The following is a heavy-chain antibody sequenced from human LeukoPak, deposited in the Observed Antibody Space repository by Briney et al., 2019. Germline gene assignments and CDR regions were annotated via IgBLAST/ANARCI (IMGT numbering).Heavy chain of an antibody. D-gene: IGHD6-6*01. J-gene: IGHJ4*02. CDR1: GFTFSDHY. Sequence: GGPLRLSCAASGFTFSDHYMSWIRQAPGRGLECVSYISSSGSDIYYADSVKGRFTISRDNAKNSLSLQMNSLRAEDTAVYYCARVGVGNSFAFDYWGQGTLVTVSS. V-gene: IGHV3-11*04. CDR3: ARVGVGNSFAFDY. CDR2: ISSSGSDI.